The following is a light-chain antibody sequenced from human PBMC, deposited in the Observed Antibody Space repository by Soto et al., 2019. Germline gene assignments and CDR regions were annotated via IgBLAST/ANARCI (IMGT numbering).Light chain of an antibody. J-gene: IGLJ2*01. CDR2: DND. Sequence: QSVLTQPPSVSAAPGQKVTISCSGSSANIGDNYEFCYQQLQGTAPQLLIYDNDKRPSGIPDRFSGSKSGTSATLGITGLQTGDEADYYCATWDRSRSVGVFGGGTKLTVL. CDR1: SANIGDNY. CDR3: ATWDRSRSVGV. V-gene: IGLV1-51*01.